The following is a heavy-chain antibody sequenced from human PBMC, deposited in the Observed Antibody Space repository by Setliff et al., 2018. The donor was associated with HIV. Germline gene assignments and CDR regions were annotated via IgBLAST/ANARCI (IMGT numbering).Heavy chain of an antibody. CDR3: ARGRFYDTLIGFYFDD. CDR2: IYYSGAT. J-gene: IGHJ4*02. Sequence: PSETLSLTCTVSGASISSGGNYWSWIRQRPGKGLEWIGYIYYSGATQYNSSLRSRITMSLDTSKNHFSLQLSSVTAADTAVYFCARGRFYDTLIGFYFDDWGQGTLVTVSS. V-gene: IGHV4-31*03. CDR1: GASISSGGNY. D-gene: IGHD3-9*01.